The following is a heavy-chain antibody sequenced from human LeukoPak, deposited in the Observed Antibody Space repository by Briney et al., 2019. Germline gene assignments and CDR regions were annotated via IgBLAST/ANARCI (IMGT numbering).Heavy chain of an antibody. CDR3: ARILLNAFDI. D-gene: IGHD3-10*01. CDR2: ISYDGRNK. V-gene: IGHV3-30*04. CDR1: GFTFRSYA. Sequence: QTGGSLRLSCAASGFTFRSYAKNWVSQAPGKGLEWGTAISYDGRNKDYADSVKGRFTISRDNSKNTVYLQMNSLRAEDTAVYYCARILLNAFDIWGQGTMVTVSS. J-gene: IGHJ3*02.